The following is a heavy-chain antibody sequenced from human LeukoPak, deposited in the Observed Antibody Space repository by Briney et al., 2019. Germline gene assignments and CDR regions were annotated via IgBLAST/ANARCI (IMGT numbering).Heavy chain of an antibody. CDR2: IYYSGST. CDR1: GGSISSYY. D-gene: IGHD6-19*01. CDR3: ARESVAVAGTTYYYYYYMDV. J-gene: IGHJ6*03. Sequence: TSETLSLTCTVSGGSISSYYWSWIRQPPGKGLEWIGYIYYSGSTNYNPSLKSRVTISVDTSKNQFSLKLSSVTAADTAVYYCARESVAVAGTTYYYYYYMDVWGKGTTVTVSS. V-gene: IGHV4-59*01.